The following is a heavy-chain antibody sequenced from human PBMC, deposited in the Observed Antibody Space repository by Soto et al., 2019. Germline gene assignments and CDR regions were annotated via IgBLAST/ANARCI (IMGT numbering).Heavy chain of an antibody. CDR3: ARDLDYDSSGSPIPGY. Sequence: SETLSLTCTVSGGSISSGGYYWSWIRQHPGKGLEWIGHIYYSGSTYYNPSLKSRVTISVDTSKNQFSLKLSSVTAADTAVYYCARDLDYDSSGSPIPGYWGQGTLVTVSS. D-gene: IGHD3-22*01. V-gene: IGHV4-31*03. J-gene: IGHJ4*02. CDR2: IYYSGST. CDR1: GGSISSGGYY.